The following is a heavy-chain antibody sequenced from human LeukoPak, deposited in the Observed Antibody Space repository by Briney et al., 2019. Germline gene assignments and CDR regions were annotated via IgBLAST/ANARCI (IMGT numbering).Heavy chain of an antibody. CDR2: ISSSSRTI. CDR3: ARDQGGVGY. Sequence: GGSLRLSCAASGFTFSSSSMNWVRQAPGKGLEWVSYISSSSRTIYYADSVKGRFTISRDNAKNSLYLQMNSLRAEDTAVYYCARDQGGVGYWGQGTLVTVSS. CDR1: GFTFSSSS. V-gene: IGHV3-48*01. D-gene: IGHD3-16*01. J-gene: IGHJ4*02.